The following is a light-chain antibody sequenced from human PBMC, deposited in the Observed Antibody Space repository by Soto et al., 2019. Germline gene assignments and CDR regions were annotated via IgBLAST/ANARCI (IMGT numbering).Light chain of an antibody. V-gene: IGKV1-13*02. CDR3: QQFNSYPHT. Sequence: AIQLTQSPSSLSASVGDRVSITCRASQGISSALAWYQQKPQRAPKLLIFDASTLESGVPSRFSGSGSGTDFTLTISRLQPEDSATYYCQQFNSYPHTFGPGTRVGI. CDR2: DAS. CDR1: QGISSA. J-gene: IGKJ3*01.